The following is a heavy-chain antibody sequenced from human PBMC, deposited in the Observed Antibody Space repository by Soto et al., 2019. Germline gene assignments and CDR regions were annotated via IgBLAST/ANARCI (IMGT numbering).Heavy chain of an antibody. CDR2: INPNSGGT. J-gene: IGHJ3*02. V-gene: IGHV1-2*04. Sequence: ASVKVSCKASGYTFTGYYMHWVRQAPGQGLEWMGWINPNSGGTNYAQKFQGWVTMTRDTSISTAYMELSRLRSEGTAVYYCAADASEDYYGSGTPLAFDIWGKGTMVTVSS. D-gene: IGHD3-10*01. CDR3: AADASEDYYGSGTPLAFDI. CDR1: GYTFTGYY.